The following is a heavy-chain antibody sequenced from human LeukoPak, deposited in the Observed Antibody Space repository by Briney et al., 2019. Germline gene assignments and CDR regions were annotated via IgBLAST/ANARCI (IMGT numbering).Heavy chain of an antibody. CDR3: ARQGATVTSFGYYYYYYYMDV. J-gene: IGHJ6*03. D-gene: IGHD4-17*01. V-gene: IGHV1-69*06. CDR1: GYTFTGYY. CDR2: IIPIFGTA. Sequence: ASVKVSCKASGYTFTGYYMHWVRQAPGQGLEWMGGIIPIFGTANYAQKFQGRVTITADKSTSTAYMELSSLRSEDTAVYYCARQGATVTSFGYYYYYYYMDVWGKGTTVTVSS.